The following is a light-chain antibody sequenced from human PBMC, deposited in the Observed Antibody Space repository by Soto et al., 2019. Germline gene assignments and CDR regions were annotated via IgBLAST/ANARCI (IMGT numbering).Light chain of an antibody. V-gene: IGLV2-14*01. Sequence: QSAPTQPASVSGSPGQSITISCTGTSSDVGGYNYVSWYQQHPGKAPKLMIYDVSNRPSGVSNRFSGSKSGNTASLTISGLQAEDEADYYCSSYTSSSDVVFGGGTKLTVL. CDR3: SSYTSSSDVV. CDR1: SSDVGGYNY. J-gene: IGLJ2*01. CDR2: DVS.